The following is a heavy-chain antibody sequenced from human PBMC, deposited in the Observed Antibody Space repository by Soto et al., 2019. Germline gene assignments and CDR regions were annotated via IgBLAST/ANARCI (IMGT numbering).Heavy chain of an antibody. Sequence: EVQLLESGGGLVQPGGSLRLSCAASGFTFSSYAMSWVRQAPGKGLEWVSAISGSGGSTYYADSVKGRFTISRDNSKNMLYLQMNSLGAEDTAVYYCAKAESIAAAGEPLDYWGQGTLVTVSS. CDR3: AKAESIAAAGEPLDY. D-gene: IGHD6-13*01. CDR2: ISGSGGST. V-gene: IGHV3-23*01. J-gene: IGHJ4*02. CDR1: GFTFSSYA.